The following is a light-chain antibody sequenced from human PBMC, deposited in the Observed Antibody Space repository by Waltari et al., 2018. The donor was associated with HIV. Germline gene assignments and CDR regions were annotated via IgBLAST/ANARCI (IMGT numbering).Light chain of an antibody. CDR1: QSVNGW. CDR2: QAY. V-gene: IGKV1-5*03. Sequence: DIQMTQSPSTLSASLEDRVTITCRASQSVNGWLAWYQQKLGRAPKLLIYQAYTLKSGVPSRFSGSGSGTEFTLTISSLQPDDFATYYCQHYNTYSGAFGQGTKVEI. CDR3: QHYNTYSGA. J-gene: IGKJ1*01.